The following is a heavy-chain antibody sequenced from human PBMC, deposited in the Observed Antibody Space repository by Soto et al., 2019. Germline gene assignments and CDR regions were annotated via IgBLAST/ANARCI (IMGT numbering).Heavy chain of an antibody. CDR1: GAYVTTYY. Sequence: ETLSLTCNVSGAYVTTYYWSWIRQSPGKGLEWIGYISNSGNTNYNPSLKSRVTISLDTSKNHFSLKMRSVTAADTAVYYCAKDPDGYSYGSIDYWGQGTLVTVSS. J-gene: IGHJ4*02. CDR2: ISNSGNT. CDR3: AKDPDGYSYGSIDY. D-gene: IGHD5-18*01. V-gene: IGHV4-59*02.